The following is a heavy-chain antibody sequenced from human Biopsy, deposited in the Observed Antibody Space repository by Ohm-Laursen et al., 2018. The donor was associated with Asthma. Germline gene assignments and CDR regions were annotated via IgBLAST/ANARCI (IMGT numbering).Heavy chain of an antibody. V-gene: IGHV4-59*01. CDR1: GVSIRSYY. Sequence: PSQTLSLTCTVSGVSIRSYYWTWIRQPPGKGLEWIGNIHYSGSTYSNPSLKSRVTISVDTSKKQISLRLSPVIAADTAVYYCAGFCSGGNCPDHWGQGTLVTVSS. J-gene: IGHJ4*02. D-gene: IGHD2-15*01. CDR2: IHYSGST. CDR3: AGFCSGGNCPDH.